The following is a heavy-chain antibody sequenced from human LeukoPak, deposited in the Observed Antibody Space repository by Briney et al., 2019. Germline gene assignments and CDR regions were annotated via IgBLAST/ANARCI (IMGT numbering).Heavy chain of an antibody. CDR3: ASLGATTYNWFDP. CDR1: GGSISSGSYY. Sequence: PSQTLSLTCAVSGGSISSGSYYWSWIRQPAGKGLEWIGRIYTSGSTNYNPSLKSRVTISVDTSKNQFSLKLSSVTAADTAVYYCASLGATTYNWFDPWGQGTLVTVSS. D-gene: IGHD1-26*01. CDR2: IYTSGST. J-gene: IGHJ5*02. V-gene: IGHV4-61*02.